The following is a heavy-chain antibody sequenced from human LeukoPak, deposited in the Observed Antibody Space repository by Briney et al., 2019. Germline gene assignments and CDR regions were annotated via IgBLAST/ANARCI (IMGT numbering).Heavy chain of an antibody. CDR2: IYYSGST. Sequence: SETLSLTCTVSGGSISSSSYYWGWIRQPPGKGLEWIGSIYYSGSTYYNPSLKSRVTISVDTSKNQFSLKLSSVTAADTAVYYCARSETAYYYDSSGFDYWGQGTLVTVSS. J-gene: IGHJ4*02. V-gene: IGHV4-39*07. CDR1: GGSISSSSYY. D-gene: IGHD3-22*01. CDR3: ARSETAYYYDSSGFDY.